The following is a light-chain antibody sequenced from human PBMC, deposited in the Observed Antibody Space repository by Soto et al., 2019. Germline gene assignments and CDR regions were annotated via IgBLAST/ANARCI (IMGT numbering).Light chain of an antibody. J-gene: IGKJ5*01. Sequence: EIVLTQSPGTLSLSPGERATLSCRASQSVSSSYLAWYQQKPGQAPRLLIYGASSRATGIPDRFSGSGSGTDFTLTMSRLEPEDFAVYYCQQYGSSQITFGQGTRLEI. V-gene: IGKV3-20*01. CDR1: QSVSSSY. CDR2: GAS. CDR3: QQYGSSQIT.